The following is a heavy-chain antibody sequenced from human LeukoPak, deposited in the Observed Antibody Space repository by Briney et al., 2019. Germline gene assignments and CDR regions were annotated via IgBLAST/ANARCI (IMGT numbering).Heavy chain of an antibody. CDR3: AKARAYGSGSPPVD. Sequence: GGSLRLSCAASGFTFDDYTMHWVRHAPRKGLEWVSLISWDGGSTYYADSVKGRFTISRDKSKNSLYLQMNSLRTEDTALYYCAKARAYGSGSPPVDWGKGTTVTISS. CDR1: GFTFDDYT. CDR2: ISWDGGST. J-gene: IGHJ6*04. V-gene: IGHV3-43*01. D-gene: IGHD3-10*01.